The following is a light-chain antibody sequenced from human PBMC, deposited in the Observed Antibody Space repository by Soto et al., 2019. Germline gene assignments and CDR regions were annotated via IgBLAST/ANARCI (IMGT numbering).Light chain of an antibody. CDR2: DAS. Sequence: EIVLTQSPGTLSLSPGERATLSCRASQSVTSNYLAWYQQKPGQAPRLLICDASSRATGIPDRFSGSGSGTDFTLTNARLEPEDFAVYYCQQYGTSPYPFGQGTKLEIK. CDR1: QSVTSNY. CDR3: QQYGTSPYP. V-gene: IGKV3-20*01. J-gene: IGKJ2*01.